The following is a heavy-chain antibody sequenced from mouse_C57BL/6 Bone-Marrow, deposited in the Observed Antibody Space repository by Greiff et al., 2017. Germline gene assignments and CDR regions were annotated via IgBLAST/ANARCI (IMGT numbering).Heavy chain of an antibody. CDR2: ISSGGDYI. CDR1: GFTFSSYA. V-gene: IGHV5-9-1*02. CDR3: TRERNDGYFLYYFDY. Sequence: EVKLVESGEGLVKPGGSLKLSCAASGFTFSSYAMSWVRQTPEKRLEWVAYISSGGDYIYYADTVKGRFTISRDNARNTLYLQMSSLKSEDTAMYYCTRERNDGYFLYYFDYWGQGTTLTVSS. D-gene: IGHD2-3*01. J-gene: IGHJ2*01.